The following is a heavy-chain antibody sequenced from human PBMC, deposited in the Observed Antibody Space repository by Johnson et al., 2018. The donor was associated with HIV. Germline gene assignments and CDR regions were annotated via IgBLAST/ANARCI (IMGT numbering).Heavy chain of an antibody. D-gene: IGHD6-13*01. V-gene: IGHV3-11*01. Sequence: QVQLVESGGGLVKPGGSLRLSCAASGFTFSDYYMSWIRQAPGKGLEWVSYISSSGSTIYYPDSLKGRFTISRDSAKNSLYLQMNSLRAEDTALYYCAKDVSSSSWFFAFDIWGQGTMVTVSS. J-gene: IGHJ3*02. CDR3: AKDVSSSSWFFAFDI. CDR1: GFTFSDYY. CDR2: ISSSGSTI.